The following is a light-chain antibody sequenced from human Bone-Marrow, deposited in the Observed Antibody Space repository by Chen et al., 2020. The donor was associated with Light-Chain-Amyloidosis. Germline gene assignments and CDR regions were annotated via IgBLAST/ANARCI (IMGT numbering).Light chain of an antibody. V-gene: IGKV1-5*01. CDR3: QQFNSYRFT. J-gene: IGKJ3*01. CDR2: DAS. Sequence: DIQMTQSPSTLSASVGDRVTITCRASQSIRSWLAWYQQKPGKAPKLLIYDASSLESGVPSRFSGSGSGTEFTLTITSLQPEDFATYYCQQFNSYRFTFGPGTKVDIK. CDR1: QSIRSW.